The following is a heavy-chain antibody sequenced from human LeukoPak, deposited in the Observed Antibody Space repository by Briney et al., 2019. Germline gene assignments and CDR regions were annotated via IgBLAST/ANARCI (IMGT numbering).Heavy chain of an antibody. CDR1: GFRFSDNY. J-gene: IGHJ2*01. V-gene: IGHV3-11*04. CDR3: ARGQVYGNFDWYFDL. CDR2: ISLSGGTI. D-gene: IGHD5/OR15-5a*01. Sequence: GGSLRLSCAASGFRFSDNYMSWIRQAPGKGLEWISYISLSGGTIYYADSVRGRFTISRDNPKNSLFLQMNSLRVDDTAVYYCARGQVYGNFDWYFDLWGRGTLVTVSS.